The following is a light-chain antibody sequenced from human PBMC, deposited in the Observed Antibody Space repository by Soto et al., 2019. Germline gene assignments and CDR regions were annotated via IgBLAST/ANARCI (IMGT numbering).Light chain of an antibody. CDR1: SSDVGSYNL. CDR2: EVS. CDR3: CSYAGSSTPLI. V-gene: IGLV2-23*02. J-gene: IGLJ1*01. Sequence: QSVLTQPASVSGYPGQSNTISCTGTSSDVGSYNLVCWYQQHPGKAPKLMIYEVSKRPSGVSNRLSGSKSGNTASLTISGLQAEDEADYYCCSYAGSSTPLIFGTGTKVTVL.